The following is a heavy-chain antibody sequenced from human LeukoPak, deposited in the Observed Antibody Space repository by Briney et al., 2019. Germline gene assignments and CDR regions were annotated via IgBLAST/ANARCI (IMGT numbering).Heavy chain of an antibody. J-gene: IGHJ4*02. CDR1: GGSISSYY. Sequence: SETLSLTCTVSGGSISSYYWSWVRQPPGKGLEWIGYIYYSGSTNYNPSLKSRDTISVDTSKNQFSLKLSSVTAADTAVYYCASSVSGYVDYWGQGTLVTVSS. V-gene: IGHV4-59*01. CDR3: ASSVSGYVDY. CDR2: IYYSGST. D-gene: IGHD3-10*01.